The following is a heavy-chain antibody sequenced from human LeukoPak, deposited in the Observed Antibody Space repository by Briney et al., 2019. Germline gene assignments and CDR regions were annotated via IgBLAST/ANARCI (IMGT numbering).Heavy chain of an antibody. CDR3: ARVGIAVTHDALNT. V-gene: IGHV3-7*03. Sequence: GGSLRLSCAASEFTFSSYWMSWVRQAPGKGLEWVANIKQDGNERHYVDSVKGRLTISRDNAKNSLYLQMNSLRAEDTAVYYCARVGIAVTHDALNTWGQGTMVTVSS. D-gene: IGHD6-19*01. J-gene: IGHJ3*02. CDR2: IKQDGNER. CDR1: EFTFSSYW.